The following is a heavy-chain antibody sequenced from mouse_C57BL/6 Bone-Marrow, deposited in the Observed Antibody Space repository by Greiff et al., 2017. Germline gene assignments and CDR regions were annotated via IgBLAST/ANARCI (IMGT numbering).Heavy chain of an antibody. CDR1: GYTFTSYW. CDR2: IDPSDSYT. Sequence: VQLQQPGAELVLPGASVKLSCKASGYTFTSYWMHWVKQRPGQGLEWIGEIDPSDSYTTYNQKFKGKSTLTVDKSSSTAYMQLSSLTSEDSAVYYCARDTTVVAPAWFAYWGQGTLVTVSA. D-gene: IGHD1-1*01. V-gene: IGHV1-69*01. CDR3: ARDTTVVAPAWFAY. J-gene: IGHJ3*01.